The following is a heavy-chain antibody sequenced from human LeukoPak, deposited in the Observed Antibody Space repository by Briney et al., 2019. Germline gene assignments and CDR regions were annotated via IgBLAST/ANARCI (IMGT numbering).Heavy chain of an antibody. V-gene: IGHV3-21*01. CDR1: GFTFSTYS. Sequence: GGSLRLSCAASGFTFSTYSMNWVRQAPGKGLEWVSSISSSSSYIYYADSVKGRFTISRDNSKKTLYLQMDSLRAEDTAVYYCAKGFTGVNTQYYYYYMDVWGRGTTVTISS. CDR2: ISSSSSYI. J-gene: IGHJ6*03. CDR3: AKGFTGVNTQYYYYYMDV. D-gene: IGHD3-10*01.